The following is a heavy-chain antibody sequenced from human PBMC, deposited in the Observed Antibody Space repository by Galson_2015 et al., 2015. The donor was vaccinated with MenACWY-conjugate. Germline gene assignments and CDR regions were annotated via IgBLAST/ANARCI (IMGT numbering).Heavy chain of an antibody. J-gene: IGHJ4*02. CDR2: IIPIFGTA. V-gene: IGHV1-69*06. Sequence: SVKVSCKASEGTFSSYAISWVRQAPGQGLEWMGGIIPIFGTANYAQKFQGRVTITADKSTSTAYMELSSLRSEDTAVYYCAIAGRAAMAAFFDYWGQGTLVTVSS. CDR3: AIAGRAAMAAFFDY. CDR1: EGTFSSYA. D-gene: IGHD5-18*01.